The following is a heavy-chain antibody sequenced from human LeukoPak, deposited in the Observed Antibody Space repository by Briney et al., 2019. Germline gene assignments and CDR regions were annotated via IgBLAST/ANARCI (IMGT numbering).Heavy chain of an antibody. CDR3: ARVDHYDFWVFP. D-gene: IGHD3-3*01. J-gene: IGHJ5*02. CDR1: GGSISSYY. V-gene: IGHV4-59*12. CDR2: IFYSGST. Sequence: PSETLSLTCTVSGGSISSYYWSWIRQPPGKGLEWIGYIFYSGSTNYNPSLKSRVTISLDTSRNQFSLKLSSVTAADTAVYYCARVDHYDFWVFPWGQGTLVTVSS.